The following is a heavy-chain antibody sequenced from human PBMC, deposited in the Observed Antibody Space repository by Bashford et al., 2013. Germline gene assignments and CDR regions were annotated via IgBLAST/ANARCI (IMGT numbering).Heavy chain of an antibody. CDR3: ARDVVYHYDDNNYMNYFDY. Sequence: VASVKVSCKTSGYNFIDYHINWVRQAPGQGLEWMGWINSKNGDTGFAPSFRGWVTMSLDTSKKQVSLKLRSVIAADTAVYYCARDVVYHYDDNNYMNYFDYWGQGTLVTVSS. CDR1: GYNFIDYH. V-gene: IGHV1-2*04. J-gene: IGHJ4*02. D-gene: IGHD2-8*02. CDR2: INSKNGDT.